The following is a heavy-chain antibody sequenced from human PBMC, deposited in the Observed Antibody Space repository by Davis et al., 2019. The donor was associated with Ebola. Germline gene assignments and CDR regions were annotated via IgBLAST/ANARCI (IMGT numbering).Heavy chain of an antibody. J-gene: IGHJ4*02. CDR1: GGSISSGGYY. D-gene: IGHD3-22*01. V-gene: IGHV4-31*03. CDR2: IYYSGST. CDR3: ARRLGYDSRGYYRI. Sequence: LRLSCTVSGGSISSGGYYWSWIRQHPGKGLEWIGYIYYSGSTYYNPSLKSRVTISVDTSKNQFSLKLSSVTAADTAVYYCARRLGYDSRGYYRIWGQGTLVTVSS.